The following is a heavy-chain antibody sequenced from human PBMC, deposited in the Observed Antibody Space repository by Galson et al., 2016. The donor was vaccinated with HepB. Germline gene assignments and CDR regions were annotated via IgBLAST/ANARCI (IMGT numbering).Heavy chain of an antibody. CDR3: ARDFDTGGSYFDY. Sequence: WVAVTWNDGSTKYYADSVKGRFTISRDNSKNTLYLQLNSLRAEETAVYYCARDFDTGGSYFDYWGQGTLVTVSS. CDR2: TWNDGSTK. V-gene: IGHV3-33*01. J-gene: IGHJ4*02. D-gene: IGHD3-16*01.